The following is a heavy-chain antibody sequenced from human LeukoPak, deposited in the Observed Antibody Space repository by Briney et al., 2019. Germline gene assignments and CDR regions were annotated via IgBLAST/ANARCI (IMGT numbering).Heavy chain of an antibody. D-gene: IGHD3-10*01. V-gene: IGHV1-69*06. J-gene: IGHJ5*02. CDR3: ARARMVRGVIIKRDNWFDP. Sequence: ASVKVSCKASGGTFSSYAISWVRQAPGQGLEWMGGIIPIFGTANYAQKFQGRVTITADKSTSTAYMELRSLRSDDTAVYYCARARMVRGVIIKRDNWFDPWGQGTLVTVSS. CDR1: GGTFSSYA. CDR2: IIPIFGTA.